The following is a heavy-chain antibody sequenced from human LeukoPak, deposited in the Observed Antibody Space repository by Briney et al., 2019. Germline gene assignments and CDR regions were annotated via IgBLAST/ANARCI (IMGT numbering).Heavy chain of an antibody. CDR1: GYAFSNSG. CDR3: ARNKSTTLGDY. D-gene: IGHD2-2*01. J-gene: IGHJ4*02. V-gene: IGHV1-18*01. CDR2: ITPYNGYA. Sequence: GASVKVSCKASGYAFSNSGISWVRQAPGQGLDWMGWITPYNGYAHYAQKLQGRLTMTTDTSTSTAYMELRSPRSDDTAVYYCARNKSTTLGDYWGQGTLVTVSS.